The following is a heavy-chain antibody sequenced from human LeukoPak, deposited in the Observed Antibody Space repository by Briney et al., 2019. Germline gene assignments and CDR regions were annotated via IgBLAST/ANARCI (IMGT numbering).Heavy chain of an antibody. V-gene: IGHV1-46*01. CDR3: AREDYDFWSGRLYYFDY. D-gene: IGHD3-3*01. CDR1: GYTFTSYY. CDR2: INPSGGST. J-gene: IGHJ4*02. Sequence: ASVKVSCKASGYTFTSYYMHWVRQAPGQGLEWMGIINPSGGSTSYAQKFQGRVTMTRDTSTSTVYMELSRLRSDDTAVYYCAREDYDFWSGRLYYFDYWGQGTLVTVSS.